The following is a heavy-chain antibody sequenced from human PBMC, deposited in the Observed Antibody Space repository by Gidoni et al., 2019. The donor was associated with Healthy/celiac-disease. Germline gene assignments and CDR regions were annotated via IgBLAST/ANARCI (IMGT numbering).Heavy chain of an antibody. CDR1: GLPFSSYA. J-gene: IGHJ4*02. V-gene: IGHV3-30*01. CDR3: ARGGVVAANPFDY. Sequence: QVHLVESGGGVVQPGRSLRLSWAASGLPFSSYAMHWGRQAPGKGLEWVAVISYDGSNKYYADSVKGRFTISRDNSKNTLYLQINSLRAEDTAVYYCARGGVVAANPFDYWGQGTLVTVSS. D-gene: IGHD2-15*01. CDR2: ISYDGSNK.